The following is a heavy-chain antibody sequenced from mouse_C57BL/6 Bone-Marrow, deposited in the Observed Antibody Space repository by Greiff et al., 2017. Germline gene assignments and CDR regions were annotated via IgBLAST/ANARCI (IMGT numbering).Heavy chain of an antibody. CDR2: VYPYNGGT. CDR3: ARSSLYYYGSSPLYC. Sequence: EVQVVESGPVLVKPGPSVKISCKASGFTFTDYYMHWVKQSHGKSLEWIGLVYPYNGGTSYNQKFKGKATLTVDTSSSTAYMELNSLTSEDSAVYYCARSSLYYYGSSPLYCWGQGTTLTVSS. J-gene: IGHJ2*01. V-gene: IGHV1-36*01. CDR1: GFTFTDYY. D-gene: IGHD1-1*01.